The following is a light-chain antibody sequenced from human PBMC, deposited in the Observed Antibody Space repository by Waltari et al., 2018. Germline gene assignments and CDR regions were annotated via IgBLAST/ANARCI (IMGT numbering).Light chain of an antibody. CDR3: QQYVGPPLT. J-gene: IGKJ5*01. Sequence: EIVLTQTPGTLSLSPGERATLSCRANQSFRNTYLAWYQQKPSQAPRLLIYAASSRATDIPHRFRGSGSGTDFTFTISRLEPEDFAVYYCQQYVGPPLTSGQGTRLEIK. V-gene: IGKV3-20*01. CDR2: AAS. CDR1: QSFRNTY.